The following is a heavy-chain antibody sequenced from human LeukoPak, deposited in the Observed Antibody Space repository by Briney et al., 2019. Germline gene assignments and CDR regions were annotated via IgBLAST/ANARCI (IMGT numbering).Heavy chain of an antibody. V-gene: IGHV3-23*01. CDR1: GFTFSSYA. D-gene: IGHD6-13*01. J-gene: IGHJ6*03. Sequence: GGSLRLSCAASGFTFSSYAMSWVRQAPGKGLEWVSAISGSGGSTYYADSVKGRFTISRDNSKNTLYLQMNSLRAEDTAVYYCAKTGEARQLETGGYYYYYMDVWGKGTTVTVSS. CDR3: AKTGEARQLETGGYYYYYMDV. CDR2: ISGSGGST.